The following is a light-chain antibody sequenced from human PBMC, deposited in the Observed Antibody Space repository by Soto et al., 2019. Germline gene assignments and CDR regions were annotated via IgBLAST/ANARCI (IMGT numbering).Light chain of an antibody. CDR2: GAS. V-gene: IGKV1-5*01. CDR3: QQYNTYSYT. CDR1: QSVSSW. J-gene: IGKJ2*01. Sequence: DIQMTQSPSTLSASVGDRVTITCRASQSVSSWLAWYQQKPGKAPKLLIYGASTLESGVPSRFSGSGSGTDFILTISSLQPDDFATYYCQQYNTYSYTFGQATKLEIK.